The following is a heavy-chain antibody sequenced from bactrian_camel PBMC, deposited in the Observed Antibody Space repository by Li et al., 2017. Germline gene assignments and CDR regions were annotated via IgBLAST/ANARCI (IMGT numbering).Heavy chain of an antibody. CDR3: AAQPGLKVVNNRKMYVKAENFNY. V-gene: IGHV3S55*01. CDR1: GRSNENYF. CDR2: LDSVGSI. J-gene: IGHJ4*01. Sequence: HVQLVESGGGSVQAGGSLRLSCAISGRSNENYFLAWFRQPPGKEREGVAVLDSVGSINYADSVKGRFTISKDDAKNTLYLQMTSLKPEDTAMYYCAAQPGLKVVNNRKMYVKAENFNYWGQGTQVTVS. D-gene: IGHD1*01.